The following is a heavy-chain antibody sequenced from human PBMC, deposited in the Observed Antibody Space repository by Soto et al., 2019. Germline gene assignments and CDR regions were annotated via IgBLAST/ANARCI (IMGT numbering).Heavy chain of an antibody. CDR1: GFTFSNAW. D-gene: IGHD3-22*01. CDR3: TARSYYYDSSGYLPPHSP. CDR2: IKSKTDGGTT. Sequence: EVQLVESGGGLVKPGGSLRLSCAASGFTFSNAWMSWVRQAPGKGLEWVGRIKSKTDGGTTDYAAPVKGRFTISRDDSKNTLYLQMNSLKTEDTAVYYCTARSYYYDSSGYLPPHSPWGQGTLVTVSS. J-gene: IGHJ5*02. V-gene: IGHV3-15*01.